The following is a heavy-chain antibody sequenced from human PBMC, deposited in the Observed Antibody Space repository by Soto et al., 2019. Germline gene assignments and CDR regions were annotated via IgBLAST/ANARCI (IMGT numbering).Heavy chain of an antibody. CDR1: GFTFSSYA. Sequence: EVQLLESGGGLVQPGGALRLSCAACGFTFSSYAMTWVRQAPGKGLEWVSTISRSGDSTYYRDSVKGRFTISRDNSKNTVYLQMNSLRAEDTAGYYCAKTDKFNPQSSGWANRFDYWGQGTLVTVSS. D-gene: IGHD6-19*01. CDR3: AKTDKFNPQSSGWANRFDY. J-gene: IGHJ4*02. V-gene: IGHV3-23*01. CDR2: ISRSGDST.